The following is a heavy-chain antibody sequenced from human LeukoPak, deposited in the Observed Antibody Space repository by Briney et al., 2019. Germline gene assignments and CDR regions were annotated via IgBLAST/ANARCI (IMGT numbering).Heavy chain of an antibody. V-gene: IGHV4-39*07. Sequence: PSETLSLTCTVSGGSISSSSYYWGWIRQPPGKGLEWIGSIYYSGSTYYNPSLKSRVTISVDTSKNQFSLKLSSVTAADTAVYYCARDSDYVWGSYRSLDYWGQGTLVTVSS. J-gene: IGHJ4*02. CDR3: ARDSDYVWGSYRSLDY. D-gene: IGHD3-16*02. CDR2: IYYSGST. CDR1: GGSISSSSYY.